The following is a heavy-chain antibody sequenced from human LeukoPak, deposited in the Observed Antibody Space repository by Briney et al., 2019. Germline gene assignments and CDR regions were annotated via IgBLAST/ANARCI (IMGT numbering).Heavy chain of an antibody. CDR1: GFTFSSYA. Sequence: PGRSLRLSCAASGFTFSSYAMSWVRQAPGKGLEWVSAVSGSSGTTYYTDSVKGRFTISRDNSKDTLYLRMNSLRAEDTAVYYCAKWGPGYDFWSGVPHWGQGTLVTVSS. CDR2: VSGSSGTT. CDR3: AKWGPGYDFWSGVPH. J-gene: IGHJ4*02. V-gene: IGHV3-23*01. D-gene: IGHD3-3*01.